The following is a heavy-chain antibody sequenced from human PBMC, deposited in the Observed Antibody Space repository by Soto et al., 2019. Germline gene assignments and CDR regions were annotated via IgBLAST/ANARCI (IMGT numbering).Heavy chain of an antibody. D-gene: IGHD6-13*01. CDR3: AKLIAAAGTDSGWYHYYYYYGMDV. Sequence: PGGSLRLSCAASGFTFSSYAMSWVRQAPGKGLEWVSAISGSGGSTYYADSVKGRFTISRDNSKNTLYLQMNSLRAEDTAVYYCAKLIAAAGTDSGWYHYYYYYGMDVWGQGTTVTVSS. CDR1: GFTFSSYA. J-gene: IGHJ6*02. V-gene: IGHV3-23*01. CDR2: ISGSGGST.